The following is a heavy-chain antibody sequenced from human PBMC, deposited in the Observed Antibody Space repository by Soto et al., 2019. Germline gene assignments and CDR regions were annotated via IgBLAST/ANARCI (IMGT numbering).Heavy chain of an antibody. CDR2: INAGNGNT. J-gene: IGHJ4*02. V-gene: IGHV1-3*01. CDR1: GYTFTSYA. CDR3: ARARDGYCSGGSCEER. D-gene: IGHD2-15*01. Sequence: ASVKVSCKASGYTFTSYAMHWVRQAPGQRLEWMGWINAGNGNTKYSQKFQGRVTITRDTSASTAYMELSSLRSEDTAVYYCARARDGYCSGGSCEERWGQGTLVTVSS.